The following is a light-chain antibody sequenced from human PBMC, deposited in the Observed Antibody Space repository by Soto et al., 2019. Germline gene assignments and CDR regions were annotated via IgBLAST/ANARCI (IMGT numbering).Light chain of an antibody. V-gene: IGLV2-14*03. CDR1: SSDIGHYDY. CDR2: HVT. CDR3: GYLTPSHPYV. Sequence: QSVLTQPASVSGSPGQSITISCTGTSSDIGHYDYVSWYQQHPGKAPKLMIYHVTYRPSGVSNRYSGSKSGNSASLTISGLQAYYEADYYCGYLTPSHPYVFASGTKVTVL. J-gene: IGLJ1*01.